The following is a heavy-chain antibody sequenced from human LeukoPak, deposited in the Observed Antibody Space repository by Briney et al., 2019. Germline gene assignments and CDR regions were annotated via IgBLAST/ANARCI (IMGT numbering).Heavy chain of an antibody. V-gene: IGHV3-30-3*01. CDR1: GFTFSSYW. Sequence: GGSLRLSCAASGFTFSSYWMSWVRQAPGKGLEWVAVISYDGSNKYYADSVKGRFTISRDNAKNTLYLQMNSLRAEDTAVYYCARDEYDILTDYDYWGQGILVTVSS. J-gene: IGHJ4*02. CDR3: ARDEYDILTDYDY. D-gene: IGHD3-9*01. CDR2: ISYDGSNK.